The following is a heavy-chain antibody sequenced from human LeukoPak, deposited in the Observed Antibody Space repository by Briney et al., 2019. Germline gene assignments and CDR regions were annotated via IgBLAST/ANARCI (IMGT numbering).Heavy chain of an antibody. Sequence: SETLSLTGTVSGGSISSYYWSWIRQRPGKGLEWIGYIYYSGSTNYNPSLKSRVTISVDTSKNQFSLKLSSVTAADTAVYYCARGRHYYDSSGYPDAFDIWGQGTMVTVSS. CDR1: GGSISSYY. J-gene: IGHJ3*02. V-gene: IGHV4-59*01. D-gene: IGHD3-22*01. CDR2: IYYSGST. CDR3: ARGRHYYDSSGYPDAFDI.